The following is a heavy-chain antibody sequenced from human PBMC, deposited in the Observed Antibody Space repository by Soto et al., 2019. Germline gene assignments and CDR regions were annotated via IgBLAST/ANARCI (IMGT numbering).Heavy chain of an antibody. V-gene: IGHV4-39*01. J-gene: IGHJ4*01. CDR3: ARPTHAGDYVSY. CDR2: IYYSGST. D-gene: IGHD4-17*01. Sequence: QLQLQESGPGLVKPSETLSLTCTVSGGSISSSSYYWGWIRQPPGKGLEWIGGIYYSGSTYYNPSLKSRVTISVDTSKNQISLKLSSVTAADTAVYYCARPTHAGDYVSYWGHGTLVTVSS. CDR1: GGSISSSSYY.